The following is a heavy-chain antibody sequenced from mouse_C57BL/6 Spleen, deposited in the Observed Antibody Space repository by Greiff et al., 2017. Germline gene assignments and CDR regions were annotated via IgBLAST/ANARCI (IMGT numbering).Heavy chain of an antibody. CDR2: INPSNGGT. CDR1: GYTFTSYW. J-gene: IGHJ2*01. CDR3: ARGVRLLLLHFDY. V-gene: IGHV1-53*01. D-gene: IGHD2-3*01. Sequence: VQLQQPGTELVKPGASVKLSCKASGYTFTSYWMHWVKQRPGQGLEWIGNINPSNGGTNYNEKFKSKATLTVDKSSSTAYMQLSSLTSEDSAVYYCARGVRLLLLHFDYWGQGTTLTVSS.